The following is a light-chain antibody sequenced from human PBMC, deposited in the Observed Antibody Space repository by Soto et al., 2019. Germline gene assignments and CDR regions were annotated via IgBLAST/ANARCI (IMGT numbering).Light chain of an antibody. Sequence: EIVMTQSPGTLSVSPGERVTLSRRASQSVRNNLAWYQQKPGQGPRLLIYDASTRATGIPARFSGSGSGTEFTLTISSLQSEDFAVYYCQQCNDWPWTFGQGTKV. V-gene: IGKV3-15*01. CDR3: QQCNDWPWT. J-gene: IGKJ1*01. CDR1: QSVRNN. CDR2: DAS.